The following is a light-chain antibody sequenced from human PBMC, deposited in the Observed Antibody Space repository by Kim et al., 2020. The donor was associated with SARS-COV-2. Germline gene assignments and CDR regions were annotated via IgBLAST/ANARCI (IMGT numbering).Light chain of an antibody. J-gene: IGLJ2*01. V-gene: IGLV3-9*01. CDR2: RDS. Sequence: SYELTQPLSVSVALGQTARITCGGNNIGSKNVHWYQQKPGQAPVLVIYRDSNRPSGIPERFSGSNSGNTATLTISRAQAGDEADYYCQVWDSSTLYVVFGGGTQLTVL. CDR3: QVWDSSTLYVV. CDR1: NIGSKN.